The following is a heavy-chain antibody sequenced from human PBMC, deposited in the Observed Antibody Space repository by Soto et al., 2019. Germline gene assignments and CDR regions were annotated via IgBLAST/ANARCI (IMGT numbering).Heavy chain of an antibody. CDR2: TYHSGST. V-gene: IGHV4-30-2*01. D-gene: IGHD3-10*01. CDR1: GGSISSGGYY. CDR3: ARLWFGEPVDY. Sequence: PSETLSLTCTVSGGSISSGGYYWSWIRQPPGKGLEWIGYTYHSGSTYYNPSLKSRVTISVDTSKNQFSLKLSSVTAADTAVYYCARLWFGEPVDYWGQGTLVTVSS. J-gene: IGHJ4*02.